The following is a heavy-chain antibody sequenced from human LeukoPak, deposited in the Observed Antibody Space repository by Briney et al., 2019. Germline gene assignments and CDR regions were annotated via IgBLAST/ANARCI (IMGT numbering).Heavy chain of an antibody. V-gene: IGHV6-1*01. J-gene: IGHJ5*02. CDR3: ARQAYRRFDP. Sequence: SQTLSLTCAISGDSVSSNSVAWNWFRQSPSRGLEWLGRTYYTSKWNNDYAVSVQSRIAVNPDTSKNQFSLHLNSVTPEGTAVYYCARQAYRRFDPWGQGTLVTVSS. CDR1: GDSVSSNSVA. CDR2: TYYTSKWNN.